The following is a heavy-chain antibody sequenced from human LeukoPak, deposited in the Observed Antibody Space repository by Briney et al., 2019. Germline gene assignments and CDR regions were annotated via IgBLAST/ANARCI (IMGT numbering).Heavy chain of an antibody. CDR2: IIPILGIA. D-gene: IGHD4-23*01. CDR3: ARDKTTVVTLNWFDP. Sequence: ASVKVSCKASGGTFSSYAISWERQAPGQGLEWMARIIPILGIANYAQKFQVRVTITADKSTSTAYMELSSLRSEDTAVYYCARDKTTVVTLNWFDPWGQGTLVTVSS. CDR1: GGTFSSYA. J-gene: IGHJ5*02. V-gene: IGHV1-69*04.